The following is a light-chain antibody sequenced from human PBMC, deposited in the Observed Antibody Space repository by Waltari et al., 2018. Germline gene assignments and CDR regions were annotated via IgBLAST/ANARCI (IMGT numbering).Light chain of an antibody. CDR2: EVS. CDR1: SSDIGTYNY. Sequence: QSALTQPASVSGSPGQSITISCTGTSSDIGTYNYVSWYQQHPGKAPKLMIYEVSNRPSGFSSRFSGFKSGNTASLTISGLQAEDEADYYCNSYTTSSTLVFGGGTKLTVL. J-gene: IGLJ2*01. V-gene: IGLV2-14*01. CDR3: NSYTTSSTLV.